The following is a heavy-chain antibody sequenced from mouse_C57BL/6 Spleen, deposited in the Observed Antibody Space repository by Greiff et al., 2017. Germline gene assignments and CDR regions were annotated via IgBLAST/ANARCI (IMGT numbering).Heavy chain of an antibody. CDR2: IYPGDGDT. D-gene: IGHD1-1*01. J-gene: IGHJ4*01. CDR1: GYAFSSSW. V-gene: IGHV1-82*01. Sequence: QVQLQQSGPELVKPGASVKISCKASGYAFSSSWMNWVKQRPGKGLEWIGRIYPGDGDTNYNGKFKGKATLTADKSSSTAYMQLSSLTSEDSAVYFCAFSYYGSSYGAMDYWGQGTSVTVSS. CDR3: AFSYYGSSYGAMDY.